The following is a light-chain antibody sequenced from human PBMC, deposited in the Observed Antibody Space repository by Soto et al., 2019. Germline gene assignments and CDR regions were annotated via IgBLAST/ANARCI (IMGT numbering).Light chain of an antibody. CDR3: QQYGSSPGT. V-gene: IGKV3-20*01. CDR1: QSVSSSY. CDR2: GAS. Sequence: EIVLTQSPGTLSLSPGERATLSCRANQSVSSSYLAWYQQKPGQAPRLLIYGASSRATGIPDRFSGSGSGTDFTLTISRLEPEDFAVYYCQQYGSSPGTLGQGTKVDIK. J-gene: IGKJ1*01.